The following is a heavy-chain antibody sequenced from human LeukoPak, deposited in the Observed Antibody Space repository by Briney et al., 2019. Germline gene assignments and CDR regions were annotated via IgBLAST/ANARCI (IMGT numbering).Heavy chain of an antibody. CDR2: ISSSSSYI. CDR1: GFTFSSYS. Sequence: PGGSLRLSCAASGFTFSSYSMNWVRQAPVKGLEWVSSISSSSSYIYYADSVKGRFTISRDNAKNSLYLQMNSLRAEDTAVYYCARDGSARYYFDYWGQGTLVTVSS. CDR3: ARDGSARYYFDY. D-gene: IGHD5-18*01. V-gene: IGHV3-21*01. J-gene: IGHJ4*02.